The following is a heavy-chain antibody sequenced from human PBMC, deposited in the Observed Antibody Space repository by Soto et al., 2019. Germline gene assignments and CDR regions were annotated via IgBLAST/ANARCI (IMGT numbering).Heavy chain of an antibody. D-gene: IGHD6-13*01. J-gene: IGHJ4*02. Sequence: PSETLSLTCAVYGGSLSGYYWSWIRQPPGKGLEWIGEINHSGSTNYNPSLKSRVTIPVDTSKNQFSLKLSSVTAADTAVYYCARHSGYSSSWYYTYYFDYWGQGTLVTVSS. CDR2: INHSGST. V-gene: IGHV4-34*01. CDR1: GGSLSGYY. CDR3: ARHSGYSSSWYYTYYFDY.